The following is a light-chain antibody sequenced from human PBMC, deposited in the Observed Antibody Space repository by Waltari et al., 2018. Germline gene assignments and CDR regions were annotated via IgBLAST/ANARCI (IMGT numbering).Light chain of an antibody. CDR2: GDN. Sequence: QSVLTQPPSASGTPGQRVTISCSGSSPTIGSNTVNWYQHLPGTAPKLLIDGDNPRPSGGPDRVSGSEAGTSASLAISGLQSEEEAEYYWATWDDSLNAWMFGGGTKLTAL. CDR1: SPTIGSNT. CDR3: ATWDDSLNAWM. V-gene: IGLV1-44*01. J-gene: IGLJ3*02.